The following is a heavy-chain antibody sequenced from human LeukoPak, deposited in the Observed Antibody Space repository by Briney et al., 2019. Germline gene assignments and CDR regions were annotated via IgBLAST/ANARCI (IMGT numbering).Heavy chain of an antibody. J-gene: IGHJ4*02. D-gene: IGHD6-13*01. CDR3: AKDNRYSSSHFDY. CDR2: ISWNSGSI. Sequence: GGSLRLSCAASGFTFDDYAMHWVRQAPGKGLEWVSGISWNSGSIGYADSVKGRFTISRDNAKNSLYLQMNSLRAEDAALYYCAKDNRYSSSHFDYWGQGTLVTVSS. V-gene: IGHV3-9*01. CDR1: GFTFDDYA.